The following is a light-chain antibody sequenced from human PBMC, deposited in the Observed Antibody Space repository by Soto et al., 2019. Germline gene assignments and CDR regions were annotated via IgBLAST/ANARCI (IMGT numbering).Light chain of an antibody. CDR1: QSLLHITGETF. CDR3: MQSTQLPPT. CDR2: EVS. V-gene: IGKV2D-29*02. J-gene: IGKJ5*01. Sequence: DVVMTQSPLSLPVTLGQPASISCKSSQSLLHITGETFLFWYLQKPGQSPQLLIYEVSTRVSGVPDRFSGSGSGTDFTLEISRVETDDVGIYYCMQSTQLPPTFGQGTRLENK.